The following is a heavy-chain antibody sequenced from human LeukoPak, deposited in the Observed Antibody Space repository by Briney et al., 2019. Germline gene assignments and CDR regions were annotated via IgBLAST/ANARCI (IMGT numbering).Heavy chain of an antibody. J-gene: IGHJ4*02. CDR3: AREVGATPYFDY. V-gene: IGHV4-59*13. CDR1: GDSISSYY. D-gene: IGHD1-26*01. Sequence: TSETLSLTCTVSGDSISSYYWSWIRQPPGKGVEWVGYIYYSGSTNYNPSLKSRVTISVDTSKTQFSLKLSSVTAADTAVYYCAREVGATPYFDYWGQGTLVTVSS. CDR2: IYYSGST.